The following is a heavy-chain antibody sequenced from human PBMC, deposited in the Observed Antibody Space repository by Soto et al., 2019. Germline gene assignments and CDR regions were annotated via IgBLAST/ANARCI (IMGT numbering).Heavy chain of an antibody. Sequence: QVQLVESGGGVVQPERSQRLSCAASEFTFRTYVMHWVRQAPGKGLEWVALISFDGINKYYADSVKGRFTISRDNSKNTRYRQRNSLRPEETAVYYCAREMIPMIMGEMPAMDVWGQGTTVPASS. CDR1: EFTFRTYV. CDR2: ISFDGINK. D-gene: IGHD3-22*01. V-gene: IGHV3-30*03. CDR3: AREMIPMIMGEMPAMDV. J-gene: IGHJ6*02.